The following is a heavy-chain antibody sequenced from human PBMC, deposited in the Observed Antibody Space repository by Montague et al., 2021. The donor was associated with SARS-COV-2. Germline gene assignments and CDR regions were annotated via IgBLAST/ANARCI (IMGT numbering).Heavy chain of an antibody. D-gene: IGHD6-13*01. Sequence: SETLSLTCAVYGGSFSGYYWSWIRQPPGKGLEWIGEIKHSGSTNYNPALKSRVTISVDTSKNQFSLKLSSVTAADTAVYYCARGRPVSQFISTYSSSWYWFDPWGQGTLVTVSS. V-gene: IGHV4-34*01. CDR2: IKHSGST. CDR1: GGSFSGYY. CDR3: ARGRPVSQFISTYSSSWYWFDP. J-gene: IGHJ5*02.